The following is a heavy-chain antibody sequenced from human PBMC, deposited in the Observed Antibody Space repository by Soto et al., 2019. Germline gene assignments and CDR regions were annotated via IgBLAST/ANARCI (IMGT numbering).Heavy chain of an antibody. CDR3: ARPYSNRWSIFYGLYV. V-gene: IGHV3-48*02. Sequence: EVQLVESGGRLVQPGGSLRLSCVASGFTFSTYSMNWVRQAPGKGLEWISYISSSSDIIYYADSVKGRFTISRDNAKNSLSLQINSLRDEDTAVYYCARPYSNRWSIFYGLYVWGQGTTVTVSS. J-gene: IGHJ6*02. CDR1: GFTFSTYS. CDR2: ISSSSDII. D-gene: IGHD6-13*01.